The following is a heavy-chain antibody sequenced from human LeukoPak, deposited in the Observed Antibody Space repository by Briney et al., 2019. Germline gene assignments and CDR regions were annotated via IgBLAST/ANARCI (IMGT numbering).Heavy chain of an antibody. J-gene: IGHJ3*02. CDR3: ARGVEMATIRDAFDI. D-gene: IGHD5-24*01. V-gene: IGHV4-39*07. Sequence: SETLSLTCTVSGDSISSNNYYWGWIRQPPGKGLEWIGSIYYSGGTYYNPSLKSRVTISVDTSKNQFSLKLSSVTAADTAVYYCARGVEMATIRDAFDIWGQGTMVTVSS. CDR1: GDSISSNNYY. CDR2: IYYSGGT.